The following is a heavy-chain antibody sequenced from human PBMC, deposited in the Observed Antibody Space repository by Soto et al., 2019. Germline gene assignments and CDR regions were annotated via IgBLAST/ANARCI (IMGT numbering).Heavy chain of an antibody. CDR1: GLTFSSYW. CDR2: INSDGSST. V-gene: IGHV3-74*01. Sequence: EVQLVESGGGLVQPGGSLRLSCAASGLTFSSYWMNWVRQAPGKGLVWVSRINSDGSSTSYADSVKGRFTISRDNAKNTVYLQMNSLRAEDTAVYYCALSQTVTTDYWGQGTLVTVSS. J-gene: IGHJ4*02. D-gene: IGHD4-17*01. CDR3: ALSQTVTTDY.